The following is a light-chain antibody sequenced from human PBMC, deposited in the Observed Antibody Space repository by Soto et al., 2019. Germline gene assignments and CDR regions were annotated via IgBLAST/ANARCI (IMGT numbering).Light chain of an antibody. CDR2: EVT. CDR1: STDVGGYDY. J-gene: IGLJ1*01. Sequence: LTLPPSATGSPGQSVTIPSTVTSTDVGGYDYFSWYQQHPGKAPKLIIYEVTKRPSGVPDHFSGSKSGNTAALNISGHLGEVEADYYCSSYTSRSTVDYVFGGGTKGIVL. V-gene: IGLV2-8*01. CDR3: SSYTSRSTVDYV.